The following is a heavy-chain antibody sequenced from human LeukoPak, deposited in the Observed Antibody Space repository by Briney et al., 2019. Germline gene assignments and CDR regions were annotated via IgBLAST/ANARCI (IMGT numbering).Heavy chain of an antibody. J-gene: IGHJ4*02. CDR2: IKQDGSEK. D-gene: IGHD1-7*01. Sequence: GWSLRLSCAASGFSFSDYWMTWVRQAPGKGLEWVAHIKQDGSEKYYVDSIKGRFTISRDNAKNLVYLQMNSLRAEDTAVYYCARGWNYAFRFDYWGQGTLVTVSS. CDR3: ARGWNYAFRFDY. CDR1: GFSFSDYW. V-gene: IGHV3-7*01.